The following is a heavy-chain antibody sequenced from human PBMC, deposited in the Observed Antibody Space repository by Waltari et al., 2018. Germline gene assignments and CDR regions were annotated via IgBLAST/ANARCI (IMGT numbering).Heavy chain of an antibody. J-gene: IGHJ5*02. CDR3: ARGRHRDWFDP. D-gene: IGHD2-21*01. CDR2: INHSGST. CDR1: GGSFSGYY. Sequence: QVQLQQWGAGLLKPSETLSPTCAVHGGSFSGYYWSWVRQPPGKGLEWIGEINHSGSTNYNPSLKSRVTISVDTSKNQFSLKLSSVTAADTAVYYCARGRHRDWFDPWGQGTLVTVSS. V-gene: IGHV4-34*01.